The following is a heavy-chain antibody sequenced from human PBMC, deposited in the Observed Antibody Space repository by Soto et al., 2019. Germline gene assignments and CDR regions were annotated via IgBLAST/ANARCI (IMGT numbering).Heavy chain of an antibody. D-gene: IGHD6-19*01. CDR1: GFTFSSYI. V-gene: IGHV3-48*02. J-gene: IGHJ4*02. Sequence: EVQLVESGGGLVQPGGSLRLSCAASGFTFSSYIMNWVRQAPGKGLERVSYISSSSSTIYYADSVKGRFTISGHNAKYSLYLQMNIQRDEDTAVYYGARDGVVAVAGTGAFEYWGQGPLVTVSS. CDR3: ARDGVVAVAGTGAFEY. CDR2: ISSSSSTI.